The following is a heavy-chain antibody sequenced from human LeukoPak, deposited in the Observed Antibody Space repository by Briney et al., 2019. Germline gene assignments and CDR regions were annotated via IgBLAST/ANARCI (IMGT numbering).Heavy chain of an antibody. D-gene: IGHD5-18*01. CDR3: ARGRGGYSYGFPPFFDY. CDR1: GGPFSGYY. CDR2: INHSGST. Sequence: SETLSLTCAVYGGPFSGYYWSWIRRPPGKGLEWIGEINHSGSTNYNPSLKSRVTISVDTSKNQFSLKLSSVTAADTAVYYCARGRGGYSYGFPPFFDYWGQGTLVTVSS. J-gene: IGHJ4*02. V-gene: IGHV4-34*01.